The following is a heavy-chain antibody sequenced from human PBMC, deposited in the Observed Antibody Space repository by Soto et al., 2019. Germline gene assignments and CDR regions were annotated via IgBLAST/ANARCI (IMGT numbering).Heavy chain of an antibody. CDR1: GGSMSSYY. V-gene: IGHV4-59*12. D-gene: IGHD3-16*01. J-gene: IGHJ4*02. Sequence: PSETLSLTCTVSGGSMSSYYWSWIRQPPGKGLEWIGYVYYSGSTNYNPSLKSRVTISVDTSKNMLYLQMNSLRAEDTAVYYCATPGGWGTYYFDYWGQGTLVTVSS. CDR3: ATPGGWGTYYFDY. CDR2: VYYSGST.